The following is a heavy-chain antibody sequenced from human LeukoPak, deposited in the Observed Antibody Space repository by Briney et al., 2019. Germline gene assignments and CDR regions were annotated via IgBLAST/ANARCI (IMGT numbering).Heavy chain of an antibody. CDR3: ARVAEDCSSTRCYAGVDY. D-gene: IGHD2-2*01. CDR1: GYTFTIYG. CDR2: ISGYNGNT. J-gene: IGHJ4*02. V-gene: IGHV1-18*01. Sequence: ASVKVSFKASGYTFTIYGISWVRQAPGQGLEWMGWISGYNGNTNYAQILQGRVTMTTDTSTSTAYMELRSLRSDDTAVYYCARVAEDCSSTRCYAGVDYWGQGTLVTVSS.